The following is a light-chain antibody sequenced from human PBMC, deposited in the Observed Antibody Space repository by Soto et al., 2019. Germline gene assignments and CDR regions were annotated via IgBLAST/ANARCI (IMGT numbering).Light chain of an antibody. CDR1: QRISTW. V-gene: IGKV1-5*03. J-gene: IGKJ4*01. CDR2: KAP. Sequence: DIQMTQSPSTLSASVGDRVTIACRASQRISTWLAWYQQKPGKAPKLLIYKAPILESGVPSRFSGSGSATEFTLTISSLQPEDFASYYCQQYETFPLTFGGGTKVEIK. CDR3: QQYETFPLT.